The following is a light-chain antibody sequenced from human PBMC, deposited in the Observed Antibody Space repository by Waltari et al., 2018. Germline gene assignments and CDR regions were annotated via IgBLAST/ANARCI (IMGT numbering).Light chain of an antibody. CDR2: EAS. CDR3: QQYNNWPPLT. J-gene: IGKJ4*01. CDR1: QSVSSD. V-gene: IGKV3-15*01. Sequence: EILMTQSPGTLSVSPGERAALPCRASQSVSSDLAWYQQKTGHAPRLLIYEASTRATGIPDRCSGRGSGTEFTLTSSSLQPEDCGLYDCQQYNNWPPLTFGGGTKVVIK.